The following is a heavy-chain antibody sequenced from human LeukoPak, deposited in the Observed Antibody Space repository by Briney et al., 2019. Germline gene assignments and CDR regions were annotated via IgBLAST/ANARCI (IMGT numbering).Heavy chain of an antibody. V-gene: IGHV4-34*01. CDR3: ARTGYFDWLFQTPRCYFDY. J-gene: IGHJ4*02. CDR2: INHSGST. Sequence: PSETLSLTCAVYGGSFSGYYWSWIRQPPGKGLEWIGEINHSGSTNYNPSLKSRVTISVDTSKNQFSLKLSSVTAADTAVYYCARTGYFDWLFQTPRCYFDYWGQGTLVTVSS. CDR1: GGSFSGYY. D-gene: IGHD3-9*01.